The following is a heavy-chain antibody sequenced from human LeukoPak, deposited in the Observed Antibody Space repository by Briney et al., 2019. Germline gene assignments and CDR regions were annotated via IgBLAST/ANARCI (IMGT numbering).Heavy chain of an antibody. CDR3: ARDPVEREQLLDY. J-gene: IGHJ4*02. CDR2: I. Sequence: GGSLRLSCAASGFTFSSYSMVWVRQAPGKGLEWVSSIKGRFTISRDNARTSLYLQMNSLRAEDTAVYYCARDPVEREQLLDYWGQGTLVTVSS. V-gene: IGHV3-21*06. D-gene: IGHD1-26*01. CDR1: GFTFSSYS.